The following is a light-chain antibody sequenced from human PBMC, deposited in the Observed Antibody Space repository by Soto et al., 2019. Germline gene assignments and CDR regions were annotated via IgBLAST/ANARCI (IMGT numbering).Light chain of an antibody. V-gene: IGLV2-14*03. CDR1: SSDVGGYNY. CDR3: SSYTSSNTVV. J-gene: IGLJ2*01. CDR2: DVS. Sequence: QSVLTQPASVSGSPGQSINISCTGTSSDVGGYNYVSWYQHHPGKAPKLMIYDVSNRPSGVSNRFSGSKSGNTASLTISGLQAEDEADYYCSSYTSSNTVVFGGGTKLTVL.